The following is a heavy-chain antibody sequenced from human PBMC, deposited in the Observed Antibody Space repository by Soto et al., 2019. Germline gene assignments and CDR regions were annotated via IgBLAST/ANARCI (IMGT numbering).Heavy chain of an antibody. V-gene: IGHV3-33*01. Sequence: QVQLVESGGGVVQPGRSLRLSCAVSGFTFNTYGFHWVRQAPGKGLEWVSVIWSDGNNKYYADSVKGRFTISRDSSKNTLYLQMNCLRVEATAVYYCARIQLDTIMALDCWGQGTLVTVSS. CDR1: GFTFNTYG. CDR3: ARIQLDTIMALDC. D-gene: IGHD1-1*01. CDR2: IWSDGNNK. J-gene: IGHJ4*02.